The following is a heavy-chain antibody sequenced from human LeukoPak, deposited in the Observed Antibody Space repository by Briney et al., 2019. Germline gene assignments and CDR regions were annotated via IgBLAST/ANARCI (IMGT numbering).Heavy chain of an antibody. V-gene: IGHV3-7*01. Sequence: GGSLRLSCAASVFTFSTYLMSWVRRAPGKGLEWVANINQDGSERYLVDSVKGRFTISRDNVKNSLFLQMNSLRAEDTAVYYCARAVAARSFYFDYWGQGTLVTVSS. CDR2: INQDGSER. J-gene: IGHJ4*02. CDR3: ARAVAARSFYFDY. D-gene: IGHD4-23*01. CDR1: VFTFSTYL.